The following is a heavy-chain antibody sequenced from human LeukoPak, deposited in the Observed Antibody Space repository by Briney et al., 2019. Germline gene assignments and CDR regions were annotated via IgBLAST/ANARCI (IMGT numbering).Heavy chain of an antibody. CDR3: ARYYYDSSGYFPFDI. J-gene: IGHJ3*02. V-gene: IGHV1-2*02. CDR2: INPNSGGT. D-gene: IGHD3-22*01. Sequence: ASVKVSCKASGYTFTGYYIHWVRQAPGQGLEWMGWINPNSGGTNYVQKFQARVTMTRDTSIKTAYMELSRLKSDDTAVYYCARYYYDSSGYFPFDIWGQGTMVTVSS. CDR1: GYTFTGYY.